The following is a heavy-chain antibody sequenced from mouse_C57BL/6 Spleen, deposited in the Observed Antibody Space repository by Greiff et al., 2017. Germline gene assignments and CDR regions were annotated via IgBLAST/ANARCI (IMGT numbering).Heavy chain of an antibody. D-gene: IGHD2-1*01. CDR1: GYTFTSYW. CDR3: ARRSIYYGNSYFDY. V-gene: IGHV1-69*01. J-gene: IGHJ2*01. Sequence: QVQLQQSGAELVMPGASVKLSCKASGYTFTSYWMHWVKQRPGQGLEWIGEIDPSDSYTNYNQKFKGKSTLTVDKSSSTAYMQLSSLTSEDSAVYYCARRSIYYGNSYFDYWGQGTTLTVSS. CDR2: IDPSDSYT.